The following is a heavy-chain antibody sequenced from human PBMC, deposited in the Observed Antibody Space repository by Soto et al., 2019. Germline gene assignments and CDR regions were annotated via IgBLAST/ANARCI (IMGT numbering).Heavy chain of an antibody. CDR3: ATWHEREQAYDG. V-gene: IGHV3-53*01. Sequence: DVQLVESGGGLMQPGESLRLSCAASGLTVSGKKYVAWVRQAPGKGLEWVSALYDVDGSFYADSVKGRFTTSSDSSKTTVYLQRNGLRPEDTAVYDCATWHEREQAYDGWGQGTTVTGSS. J-gene: IGHJ3*01. CDR2: LYDVDGS. D-gene: IGHD1-1*01. CDR1: GLTVSGKKY.